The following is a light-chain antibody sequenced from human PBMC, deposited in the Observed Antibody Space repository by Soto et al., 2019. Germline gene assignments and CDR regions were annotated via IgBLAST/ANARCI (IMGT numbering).Light chain of an antibody. CDR2: KAS. V-gene: IGKV1-5*03. J-gene: IGKJ2*01. CDR1: QSISSW. Sequence: DIQMTQSPSTLSASVGDSVTITCRASQSISSWLAWYQQKPGKAPKLLIYKASSLESGVPSRFSGSGSGTEFTLSISSLQPDDFATYYCQQYRTFGQGTKLEIK. CDR3: QQYRT.